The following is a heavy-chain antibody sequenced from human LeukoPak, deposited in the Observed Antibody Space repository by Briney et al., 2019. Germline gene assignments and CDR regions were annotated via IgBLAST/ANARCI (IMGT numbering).Heavy chain of an antibody. Sequence: SQTLSLTYTVSGGSISSGGYYWSWIRQPPGKGLEWIGYIYHSGSTYYNPSLKSRVTISVDRSKNQFSLKLSSVTAADTAVYYCARGGDIVVVPAAETDAFDIWGQGTMVTVSS. CDR3: ARGGDIVVVPAAETDAFDI. J-gene: IGHJ3*02. V-gene: IGHV4-30-2*01. CDR2: IYHSGST. D-gene: IGHD2-2*01. CDR1: GGSISSGGYY.